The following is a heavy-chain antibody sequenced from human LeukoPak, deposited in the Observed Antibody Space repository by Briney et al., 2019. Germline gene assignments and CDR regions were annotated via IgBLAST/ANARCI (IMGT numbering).Heavy chain of an antibody. CDR2: IYYGRTT. CDR3: VRHDGRGGATMGALDS. D-gene: IGHD5-12*01. Sequence: MPSETLSLTCTVSTDSISSSSHHWGWIRQSPGEGLEWIGSIYYGRTTYYNPSLNSRVAISVVTSKNQFSLQLNSVTAADTAVYYCVRHDGRGGATMGALDSWGQGSLVTVSS. J-gene: IGHJ4*02. V-gene: IGHV4-39*01. CDR1: TDSISSSSHH.